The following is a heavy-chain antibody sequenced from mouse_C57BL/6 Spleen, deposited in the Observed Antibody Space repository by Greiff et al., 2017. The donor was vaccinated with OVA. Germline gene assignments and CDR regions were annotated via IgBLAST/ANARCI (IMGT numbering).Heavy chain of an antibody. CDR1: GYTFTEYT. V-gene: IGHV1-62-2*01. CDR3: ARHEKWGNPFDY. CDR2: FYPGSGSI. Sequence: VHLVESGAELVKPGASVKLSCKASGYTFTEYTIHWVKQRSGQGLEWIGWFYPGSGSIKYNEKFKDKATLTADKSSSTVYMELSRLTSEDSAVYFCARHEKWGNPFDYWGQGTTLTVSS. J-gene: IGHJ2*01. D-gene: IGHD1-3*01.